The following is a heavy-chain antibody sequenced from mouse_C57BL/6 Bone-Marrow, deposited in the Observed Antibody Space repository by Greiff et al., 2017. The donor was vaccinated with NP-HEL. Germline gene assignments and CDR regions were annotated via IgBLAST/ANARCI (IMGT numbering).Heavy chain of an antibody. V-gene: IGHV1-62-2*01. CDR1: GYTFTEYT. CDR3: ARHGECFGSSYGYFDV. Sequence: VQLQESGAELVKPGASVKLSCKASGYTFTEYTIHWVKQRSGQGLEWIGWFYPGSGRIKYNEKFTDKATLTADKSSSTVYMDLSRLTSEDAAVYFCARHGECFGSSYGYFDVWGTGTTVTVSS. D-gene: IGHD1-1*01. J-gene: IGHJ1*03. CDR2: FYPGSGRI.